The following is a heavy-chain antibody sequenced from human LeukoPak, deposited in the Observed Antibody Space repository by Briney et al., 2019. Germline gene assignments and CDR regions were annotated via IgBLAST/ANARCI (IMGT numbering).Heavy chain of an antibody. V-gene: IGHV4-59*01. CDR2: IYYSGST. CDR1: GGSISSYY. J-gene: IGHJ3*02. CDR3: AREYYYDNSGYYYSYAFDI. Sequence: PSETLSLTCTVSGGSISSYYWSWIRQPPGKGLEGIGYIYYSGSTNYNPSLKSRVTISVDTSKNQFSLKLSSVTAADTAVYYCAREYYYDNSGYYYSYAFDIWGQGTMVTVSS. D-gene: IGHD3-22*01.